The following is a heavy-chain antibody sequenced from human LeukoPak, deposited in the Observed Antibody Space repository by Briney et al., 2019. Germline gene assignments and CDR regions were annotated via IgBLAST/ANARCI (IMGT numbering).Heavy chain of an antibody. D-gene: IGHD1-26*01. CDR3: ARVSDGATLDY. V-gene: IGHV3-7*01. J-gene: IGHJ4*02. Sequence: GGSLRLSCAASGFTFSSYWMSWVRQAPGKGLEWVANIKHDETEKCYVDSVKGRFTISRDNAKNSLYLQMSSLRAEDTAVYYCARVSDGATLDYWGQGTLVTVSS. CDR2: IKHDETEK. CDR1: GFTFSSYW.